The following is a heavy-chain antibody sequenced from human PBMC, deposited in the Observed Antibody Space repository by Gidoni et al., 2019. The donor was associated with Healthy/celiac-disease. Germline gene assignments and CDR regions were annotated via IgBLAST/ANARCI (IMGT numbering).Heavy chain of an antibody. CDR2: ISGSGGST. D-gene: IGHD3-9*01. CDR3: AKDASPYDILTGYLGY. J-gene: IGHJ4*02. V-gene: IGHV3-23*01. Sequence: EVQLLESGGGLVQPGGSLRLSCAASGFTFSSYAMSWVRQAPGKGLEWVSAISGSGGSTYYADSVKGRFTISRDNSKNTLYLQMNSLRAEDTAVYYCAKDASPYDILTGYLGYWGQGTLVTVSS. CDR1: GFTFSSYA.